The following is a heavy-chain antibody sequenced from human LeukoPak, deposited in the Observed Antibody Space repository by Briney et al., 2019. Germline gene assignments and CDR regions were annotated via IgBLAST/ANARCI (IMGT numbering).Heavy chain of an antibody. J-gene: IGHJ5*02. CDR1: GFTFSSYA. Sequence: GRSLRLSCAASGFTFSSYAMHWVRQAPGKGLEWVAVISYDGSNKYYADSVKGRFTISRDNSKNTLYLQMNSLRAEDTAVYYCARDSQQLGGWFDPWGQGTLVTVSS. V-gene: IGHV3-30-3*01. D-gene: IGHD6-13*01. CDR2: ISYDGSNK. CDR3: ARDSQQLGGWFDP.